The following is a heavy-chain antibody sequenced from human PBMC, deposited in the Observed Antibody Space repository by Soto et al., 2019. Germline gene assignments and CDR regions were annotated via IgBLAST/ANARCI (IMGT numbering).Heavy chain of an antibody. CDR3: AAVVAAIGWFDP. Sequence: PSETLSLTCAVYGGSFSCYYWSWIRQPPGKGLEWIGEINHSGSTNYKSSLKSRVTISVDTSKNQFSLKLSSVTAADTAVYYCAAVVAAIGWFDPWGQGTLVTVS. V-gene: IGHV4-34*01. D-gene: IGHD2-15*01. CDR2: INHSGST. CDR1: GGSFSCYY. J-gene: IGHJ5*02.